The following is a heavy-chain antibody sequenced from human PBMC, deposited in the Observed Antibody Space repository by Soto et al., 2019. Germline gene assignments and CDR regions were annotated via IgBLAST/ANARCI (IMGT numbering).Heavy chain of an antibody. Sequence: GGSLRLSCAASGFTFSSYAMSWVRQAPGKGLEWVSAISGSGGSTYYADSVKGRFTISRDNSKNTLYLQMNSLRAEDTAVYYCAKVKRAAAGRATGAFDIWGQGTMVTVSS. CDR2: ISGSGGST. D-gene: IGHD6-13*01. CDR1: GFTFSSYA. V-gene: IGHV3-23*01. CDR3: AKVKRAAAGRATGAFDI. J-gene: IGHJ3*02.